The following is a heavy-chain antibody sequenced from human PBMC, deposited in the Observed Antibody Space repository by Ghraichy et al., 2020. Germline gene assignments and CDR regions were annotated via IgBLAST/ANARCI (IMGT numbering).Heavy chain of an antibody. Sequence: GGSLRLSCAASGFTFSSYAMSWVRQAPGTGLEWVSAISGSGGSTSYADSVKGRFTISRDNSKNTLYLQMNSLRAEDTAVYYCAKDDYSNYGYYYYGMDVWGQGTTVTVSS. CDR1: GFTFSSYA. CDR3: AKDDYSNYGYYYYGMDV. J-gene: IGHJ6*02. CDR2: ISGSGGST. D-gene: IGHD4-11*01. V-gene: IGHV3-23*01.